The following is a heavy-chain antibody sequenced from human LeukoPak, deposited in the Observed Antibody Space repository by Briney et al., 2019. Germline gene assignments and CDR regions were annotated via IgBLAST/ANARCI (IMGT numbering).Heavy chain of an antibody. CDR1: GFTFTTYS. CDR2: ISSGSSAI. J-gene: IGHJ4*02. Sequence: PGGSLRLSCEASGFTFTTYSMTWVRQAPGKGPELVSIISSGSSAIFSADALKGRFTISRDDAKNLLYLDMNSLRAEDTAVYYCARGHTAVTRHFDFWGQGTLVTVSS. V-gene: IGHV3-21*01. CDR3: ARGHTAVTRHFDF. D-gene: IGHD4-17*01.